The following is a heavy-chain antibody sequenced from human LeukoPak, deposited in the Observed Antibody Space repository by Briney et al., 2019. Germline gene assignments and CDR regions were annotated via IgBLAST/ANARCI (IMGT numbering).Heavy chain of an antibody. CDR3: ARTSYGSGSFENWFDP. D-gene: IGHD3-10*01. CDR2: ISSSSSYI. CDR1: GFTFSSYS. Sequence: PGGSLRLSCAASGFTFSSYSMNWVRQAPGKGLEWVSSISSSSSYIYYADSVKGRFTISRDNAKNSLYLQMNSLRAEDTAVYYCARTSYGSGSFENWFDPWGQGTLVTVSS. J-gene: IGHJ5*02. V-gene: IGHV3-21*01.